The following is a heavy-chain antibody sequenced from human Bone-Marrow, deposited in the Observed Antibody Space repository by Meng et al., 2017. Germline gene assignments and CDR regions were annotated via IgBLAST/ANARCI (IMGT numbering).Heavy chain of an antibody. CDR3: ARGEGRQQLIRRPRFDP. V-gene: IGHV4-34*01. J-gene: IGHJ5*02. D-gene: IGHD6-13*01. Sequence: GSLRLSCAVYGGSFSHYYWTWIRQPPGKGLEWIGEIYHSGGTNYNPSLKSRVSISVDTSKNQFSLKLSSVTAADTAVYYCARGEGRQQLIRRPRFDPWGQGTLVTVSS. CDR2: IYHSGGT. CDR1: GGSFSHYY.